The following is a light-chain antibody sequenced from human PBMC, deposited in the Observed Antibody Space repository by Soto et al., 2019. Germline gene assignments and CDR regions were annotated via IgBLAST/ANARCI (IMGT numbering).Light chain of an antibody. V-gene: IGLV3-21*02. J-gene: IGLJ1*01. CDR3: QVWDTITDQYI. CDR1: NVGGKS. Sequence: ELTQPPSVSVAPGQTARITCGGDNVGGKSVQWYQQKPGQAPVLVLYDARDRPSWIPERFSGSNSGNTATLIISSVEAGDEADFYCQVWDTITDQYIFGSGTKVTV. CDR2: DAR.